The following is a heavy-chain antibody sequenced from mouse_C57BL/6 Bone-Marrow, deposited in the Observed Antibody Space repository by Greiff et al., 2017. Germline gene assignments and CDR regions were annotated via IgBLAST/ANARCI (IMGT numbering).Heavy chain of an antibody. Sequence: VQLQQPGAELVRPGTSVKLSCKASGYTFTSYWMHWVKQRPGQGLEWIGVIDPSDSYTNYNQKFKGKATLTVDTSSSTAYMQLSSLTSEDSAVYYGARRDGYYWFAYWGQGTLVTVSA. CDR3: ARRDGYYWFAY. J-gene: IGHJ3*01. CDR2: IDPSDSYT. CDR1: GYTFTSYW. V-gene: IGHV1-59*01. D-gene: IGHD2-3*01.